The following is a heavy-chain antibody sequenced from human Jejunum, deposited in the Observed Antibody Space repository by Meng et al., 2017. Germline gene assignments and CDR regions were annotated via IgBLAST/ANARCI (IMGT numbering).Heavy chain of an antibody. V-gene: IGHV3-7*01. CDR1: GFMFNSFW. CDR2: KKQDESVK. J-gene: IGHJ4*02. D-gene: IGHD1-1*01. CDR3: AREDNVNTNDY. Sequence: GESLKISCAASGFMFNSFWMRWFRQAPGKGLEWLGNKKQDESVKYSVDSVKGRFTISRDNSNNILFLQMNSLRVDDTAVYYCAREDNVNTNDYWGQGTLVTVSS.